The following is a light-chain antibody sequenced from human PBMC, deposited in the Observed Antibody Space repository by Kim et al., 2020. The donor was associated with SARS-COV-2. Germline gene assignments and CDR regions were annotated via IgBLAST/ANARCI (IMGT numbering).Light chain of an antibody. CDR3: QVWDSSSDHRV. V-gene: IGLV3-21*04. J-gene: IGLJ3*02. CDR2: YDS. CDR1: NIGSKR. Sequence: APGKTARSTCGGNNIGSKRVHWYQQKPGQAPVLVIYYDSDRPSGIPERFSGSNSGNTATLTISRVEAGDEADYYCQVWDSSSDHRVFGGGTKVTVL.